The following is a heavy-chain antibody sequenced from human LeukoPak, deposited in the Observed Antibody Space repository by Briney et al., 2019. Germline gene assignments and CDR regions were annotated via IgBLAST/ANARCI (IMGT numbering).Heavy chain of an antibody. V-gene: IGHV3-33*06. CDR1: GFTFSSYG. CDR3: AKDRDFWSVPNHFDY. CDR2: IWHDGSNK. J-gene: IGHJ4*02. Sequence: GGSLRLSCAASGFTFSSYGMHWVRQAPGKGLEWVAVIWHDGSNKYYADSVKGRFTISRDNSKNTLYLQMNSLRAEDTAVYYCAKDRDFWSVPNHFDYWGQGTLVTVSS. D-gene: IGHD3-3*01.